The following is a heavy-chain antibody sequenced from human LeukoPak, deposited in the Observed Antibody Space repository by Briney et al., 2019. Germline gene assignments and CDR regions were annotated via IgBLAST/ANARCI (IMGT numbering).Heavy chain of an antibody. V-gene: IGHV3-11*01. CDR2: SSSSGSTI. Sequence: GGSLRLSCAASGFTLSDYYMSWIRQAPGKGLEWVSYSSSSGSTIYDADSVKGRFAISRDNAKNSLYLQMNSLRAEDTAVYYCARRRDFIDYWGQGTLVTVSS. J-gene: IGHJ4*02. D-gene: IGHD3/OR15-3a*01. CDR1: GFTLSDYY. CDR3: ARRRDFIDY.